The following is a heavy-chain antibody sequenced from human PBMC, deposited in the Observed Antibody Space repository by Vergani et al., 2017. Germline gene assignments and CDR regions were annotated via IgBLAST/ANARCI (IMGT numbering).Heavy chain of an antibody. CDR1: GFTFSSYG. V-gene: IGHV3-33*01. J-gene: IGHJ4*02. CDR2: IWYDGSNK. D-gene: IGHD3-10*01. Sequence: QVQLVESGGGVVQPGRSLRLSCAASGFTFSSYGMHWVRQAPGKGLEWVAVIWYDGSNKYYADSVKGRFTISRDNSKNTLYLQMNSLRAEDTAVYYCARDVGGGNYYGSGPYDYWGQGTLVTVSS. CDR3: ARDVGGGNYYGSGPYDY.